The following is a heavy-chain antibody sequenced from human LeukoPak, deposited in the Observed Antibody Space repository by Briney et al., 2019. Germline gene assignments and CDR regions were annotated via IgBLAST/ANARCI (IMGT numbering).Heavy chain of an antibody. Sequence: AASVKVSCKASGGTFSSYAISWVRQAPGQGLEWMGRIIPILGIANYAQKFQGRVTITADKSTSTAYMELSSLRSEDTAVYYCAGDSSGYYYGGYFDYWGQGTLVTVSS. CDR3: AGDSSGYYYGGYFDY. V-gene: IGHV1-69*04. CDR1: GGTFSSYA. D-gene: IGHD3-22*01. J-gene: IGHJ4*02. CDR2: IIPILGIA.